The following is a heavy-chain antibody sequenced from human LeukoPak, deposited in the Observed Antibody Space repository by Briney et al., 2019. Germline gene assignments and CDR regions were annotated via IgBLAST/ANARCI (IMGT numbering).Heavy chain of an antibody. V-gene: IGHV3-66*01. Sequence: GGSLRLSCAASGFTVSSNYMSWVRQAPGRGLEWVSVIYSGGGTYYADSVKGRFTISRDNSKNTLYLQMNSLRAEDTAVYYCARVRVTVTTIMYYYYYGMDVWGQGTTVTVSS. J-gene: IGHJ6*02. CDR1: GFTVSSNY. D-gene: IGHD4-11*01. CDR3: ARVRVTVTTIMYYYYYGMDV. CDR2: IYSGGGT.